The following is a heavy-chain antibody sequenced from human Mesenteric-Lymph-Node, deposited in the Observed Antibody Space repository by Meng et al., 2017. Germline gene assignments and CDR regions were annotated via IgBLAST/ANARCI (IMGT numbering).Heavy chain of an antibody. D-gene: IGHD3-10*01. CDR3: ARLWFGELLSYYYGMDV. Sequence: SVKVSCKASGGTFSSYAISWVRQAPGQGLEWMGGIIPIFGTANYAQKFQGRVTITADESTSTAYMELSSLRSEDTAVYYCARLWFGELLSYYYGMDVWGQGTTVTVSS. J-gene: IGHJ6*02. V-gene: IGHV1-69*13. CDR2: IIPIFGTA. CDR1: GGTFSSYA.